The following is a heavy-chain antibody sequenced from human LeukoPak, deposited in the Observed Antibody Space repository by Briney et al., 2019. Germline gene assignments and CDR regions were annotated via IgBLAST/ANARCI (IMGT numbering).Heavy chain of an antibody. CDR1: GFTFSSYG. D-gene: IGHD3-16*01. CDR3: AKWYDDTAY. J-gene: IGHJ4*02. Sequence: PGRSLRLSCAASGFTFSSYGMPWVRQAPGKGLEWVAVISYDGSNKYYADSVKGRFTISRDNSKNTLYLQMNSLRAEDTAVYYCAKWYDDTAYWGQGTLVTVSS. CDR2: ISYDGSNK. V-gene: IGHV3-30*18.